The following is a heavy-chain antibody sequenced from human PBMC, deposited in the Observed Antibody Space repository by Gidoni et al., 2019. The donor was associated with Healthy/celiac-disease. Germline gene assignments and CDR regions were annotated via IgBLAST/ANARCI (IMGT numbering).Heavy chain of an antibody. Sequence: VQPQQSGPGLVKPSQTLSLTCAISGDSVSSNSAAWNWIRQSPSRGLEWLGRTYYRSKWYNDYAVSVKSRITINPDTSKNQFSLQLNSVTHEDTAVYYCARDLIYPFSSSTYYDYYMDVWGKGTTVTVSS. D-gene: IGHD6-6*01. V-gene: IGHV6-1*01. CDR1: GDSVSSNSAA. CDR2: TYYRSKWYN. J-gene: IGHJ6*03. CDR3: ARDLIYPFSSSTYYDYYMDV.